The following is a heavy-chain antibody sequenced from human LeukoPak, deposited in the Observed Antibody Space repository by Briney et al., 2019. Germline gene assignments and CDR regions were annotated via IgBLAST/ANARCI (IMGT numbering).Heavy chain of an antibody. V-gene: IGHV3-30*02. CDR3: AKAPLGELLSFPSGNWFDP. CDR1: GFTFSSYW. J-gene: IGHJ5*02. D-gene: IGHD3-10*01. CDR2: IRYDGSNK. Sequence: GGSLRLSCAASGFTFSSYWMSWVRQAPGKGLEWVAFIRYDGSNKYYADSVKGRFTISRDNSKNTLYLQMNSLRAEDTAVYYCAKAPLGELLSFPSGNWFDPWGQGTLVTVSS.